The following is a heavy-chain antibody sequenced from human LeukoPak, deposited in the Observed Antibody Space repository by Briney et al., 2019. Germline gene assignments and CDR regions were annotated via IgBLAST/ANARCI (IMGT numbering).Heavy chain of an antibody. V-gene: IGHV3-30*04. CDR1: GFTFSSYA. CDR3: AKENYGGIDY. CDR2: ISYDGSNK. D-gene: IGHD4-23*01. J-gene: IGHJ4*02. Sequence: PGGSLRLSCASSGFTFSSYAMHWVRQAPGKGLEWVAVISYDGSNKYYADSVKGRFTISRDNSKNTLYLQMNSLRAEDTAVYYCAKENYGGIDYWGQGTLVTVSS.